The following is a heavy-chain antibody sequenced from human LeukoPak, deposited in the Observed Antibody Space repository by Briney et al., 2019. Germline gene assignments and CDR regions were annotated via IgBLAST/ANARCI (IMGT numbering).Heavy chain of an antibody. Sequence: GGSLSLSCEASGFTVSSNYMSWVRQAPGKGLEGVPVIYSGGSTYYADSVKGRFTISRDNSKNTLYLQMNSLRAEDTAVYYCARMTEGGFGEYPHAFDIWGQGTMVTVSS. CDR2: IYSGGST. CDR3: ARMTEGGFGEYPHAFDI. V-gene: IGHV3-53*01. D-gene: IGHD3-10*01. CDR1: GFTVSSNY. J-gene: IGHJ3*02.